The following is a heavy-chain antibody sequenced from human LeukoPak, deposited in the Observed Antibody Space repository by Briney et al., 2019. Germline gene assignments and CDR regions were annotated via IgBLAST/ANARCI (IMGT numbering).Heavy chain of an antibody. CDR1: GYTFTSYA. J-gene: IGHJ6*02. CDR3: ATQDTTNVGATEDYYYGMDV. V-gene: IGHV7-4-1*02. Sequence: ASVKVSCKASGYTFTSYAMNWVRQAPGQGLEWMGWINTNTGNPTYAQGFTGRFVFSLDTSVSTAYLQISSLKAEDTAVYYCATQDTTNVGATEDYYYGMDVWGQGTTVTVSS. D-gene: IGHD1-26*01. CDR2: INTNTGNP.